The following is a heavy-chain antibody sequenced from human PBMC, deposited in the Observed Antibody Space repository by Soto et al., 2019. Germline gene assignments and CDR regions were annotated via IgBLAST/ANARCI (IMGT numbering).Heavy chain of an antibody. CDR2: INHSGST. CDR1: GGSISSSSYY. J-gene: IGHJ5*02. CDR3: ARTRVRGVIIIDWFDP. Sequence: PSETLSLTCTVSGGSISSSSYYWGWIRQPPGKGLEWIGEINHSGSTNYNPSLKSRVTISVDTSKNPFSLKLSSVTAADTAVYYCARTRVRGVIIIDWFDPWGQGTLVTVSS. V-gene: IGHV4-39*07. D-gene: IGHD3-10*01.